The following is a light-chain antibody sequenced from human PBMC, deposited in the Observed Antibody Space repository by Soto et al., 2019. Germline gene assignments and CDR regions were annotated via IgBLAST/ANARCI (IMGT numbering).Light chain of an antibody. V-gene: IGKV1-27*01. CDR3: QKYNIAPFS. CDR1: QAISNY. CDR2: AAS. J-gene: IGKJ3*01. Sequence: DIQMTQSPSSLSAFLGDRVTITCRASQAISNYVSWYQQKPGKVPKLLIYAASTLQSGVPSRFSGGGSGTDFTLTISSLLPEDVATYYCQKYNIAPFSFGPGTKVDIK.